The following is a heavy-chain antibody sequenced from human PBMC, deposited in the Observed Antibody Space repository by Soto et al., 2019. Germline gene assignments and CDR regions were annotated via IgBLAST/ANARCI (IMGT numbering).Heavy chain of an antibody. CDR2: TYYRSKWYN. CDR3: ARGADPEVAAAGTQAVDY. J-gene: IGHJ4*02. Sequence: PSQTLSLTCAISGDSVSSNSAAWNWIRQSPSRGLEWLGRTYYRSKWYNDYAVSVKSRITINPDTSKNQFSLQLNSVTPEDTAVYYCARGADPEVAAAGTQAVDYWGQGTLVTVSS. V-gene: IGHV6-1*01. CDR1: GDSVSSNSAA. D-gene: IGHD6-19*01.